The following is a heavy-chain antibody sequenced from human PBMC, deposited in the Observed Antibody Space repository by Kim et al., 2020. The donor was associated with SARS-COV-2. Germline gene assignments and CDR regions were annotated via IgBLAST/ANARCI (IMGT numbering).Heavy chain of an antibody. J-gene: IGHJ3*02. D-gene: IGHD2-2*01. V-gene: IGHV1-2*02. CDR3: ARVGPAPDAFDI. Sequence: YAQKFQGRVTMTRDTSISTAYMGLSRLRSDDTAVYYCARVGPAPDAFDIWGQGTMVTVSS.